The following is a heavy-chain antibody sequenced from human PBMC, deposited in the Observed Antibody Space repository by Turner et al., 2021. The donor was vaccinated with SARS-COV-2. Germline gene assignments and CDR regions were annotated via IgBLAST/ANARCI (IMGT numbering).Heavy chain of an antibody. D-gene: IGHD1-26*01. Sequence: QLQPQESGPGLVKPSETLSLTRTLSGGSISSNSYYWGWSRQPPGKGLEGIGSIYYSGSTYYNASLKSRVTISGDTSKNQFSLKLSSVTAADTAVYYCARQSEWERLEVLDAFDIWGQGTMVTVSS. V-gene: IGHV4-39*01. J-gene: IGHJ3*02. CDR3: ARQSEWERLEVLDAFDI. CDR2: IYYSGST. CDR1: GGSISSNSYY.